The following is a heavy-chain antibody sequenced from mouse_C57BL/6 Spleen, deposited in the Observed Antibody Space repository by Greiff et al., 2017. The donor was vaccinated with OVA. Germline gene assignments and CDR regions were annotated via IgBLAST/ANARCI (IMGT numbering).Heavy chain of an antibody. V-gene: IGHV1-64*01. Sequence: QVQLQQPGAELVKPGASVKLSCKASGYTFTSYWMHWVKQRPGQGLEWIGMIHPNSGSTNYNEKFKSKATLTVDKSSSTAYMQLSSLTSEDSAVYDWSKCGTTVVPYFDVWGTGTTVTVSS. CDR1: GYTFTSYW. CDR3: SKCGTTVVPYFDV. CDR2: IHPNSGST. J-gene: IGHJ1*03. D-gene: IGHD1-1*01.